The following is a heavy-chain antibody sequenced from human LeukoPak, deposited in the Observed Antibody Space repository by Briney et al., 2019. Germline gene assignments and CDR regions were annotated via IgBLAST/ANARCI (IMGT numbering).Heavy chain of an antibody. Sequence: ASVKVSCKASGYTFTSYYMHWVRQAPGQGLEWMGIINPSGGSTSYAQKFQGRVTMTRDTSTSTVYMELSSLRSKDTAVYYCARCSSITMVRGPCSLGYWGQGTLVTVSS. CDR3: ARCSSITMVRGPCSLGY. V-gene: IGHV1-46*01. J-gene: IGHJ4*02. D-gene: IGHD3-10*01. CDR1: GYTFTSYY. CDR2: INPSGGST.